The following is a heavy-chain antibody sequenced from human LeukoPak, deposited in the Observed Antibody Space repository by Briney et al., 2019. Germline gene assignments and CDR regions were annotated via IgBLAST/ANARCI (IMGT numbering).Heavy chain of an antibody. CDR1: GFTFSSYA. Sequence: PGGSLRLSCAASGFTFSSYAMSWVRQAPGKGLEWVSAISGSGGSTYYADSVKGRFTISRDNSKNTLYLQMNSLRAEDTAVYYCAKGPGDWYGFDLDYWGQGTLVTVSS. J-gene: IGHJ4*02. CDR2: ISGSGGST. V-gene: IGHV3-23*01. CDR3: AKGPGDWYGFDLDY. D-gene: IGHD3-9*01.